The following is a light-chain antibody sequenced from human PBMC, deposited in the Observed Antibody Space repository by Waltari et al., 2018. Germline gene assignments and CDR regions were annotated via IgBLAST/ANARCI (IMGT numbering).Light chain of an antibody. CDR1: QSVSRN. CDR3: QQYNNWPAWT. J-gene: IGKJ1*01. Sequence: DIVMSQSPANLSVSPGERATLSCRASQSVSRNLSWYQQKPGQAPRLLIYGAATRATGIPARFSGSGSGTEFTLTISSLQSEDFAVYYCQQYNNWPAWTFGQGTKVEIK. V-gene: IGKV3-15*01. CDR2: GAA.